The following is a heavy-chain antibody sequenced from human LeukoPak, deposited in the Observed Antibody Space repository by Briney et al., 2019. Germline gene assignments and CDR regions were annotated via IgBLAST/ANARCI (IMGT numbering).Heavy chain of an antibody. J-gene: IGHJ2*01. D-gene: IGHD4-17*01. V-gene: IGHV3-48*01. CDR1: GLTFSSHS. Sequence: GGSLRLSCAVSGLTFSSHSMNWVRQAPGKGLEWLSHISSSSSTIYYADSVKGRFTISRDNSKNTLYLQMNSLRAEDTAVYYCARDWAVTPRYFDLWGRGTLVTVSS. CDR3: ARDWAVTPRYFDL. CDR2: ISSSSSTI.